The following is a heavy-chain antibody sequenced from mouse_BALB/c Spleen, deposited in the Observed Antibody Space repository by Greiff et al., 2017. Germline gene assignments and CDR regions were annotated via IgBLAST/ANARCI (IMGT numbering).Heavy chain of an antibody. CDR3: ARGESYGRAWFAY. Sequence: VQLQQSGAELVRPGSSVKISCKASGYAFSSYWMNWVKQRPGQGLEWIGQIYPGDGDTNYNGKFKGKATLTADKSSSTAYMQLSSLTSEDSAVYFCARGESYGRAWFAYWGQGTLVTVSA. CDR2: IYPGDGDT. D-gene: IGHD3-3*01. J-gene: IGHJ3*01. CDR1: GYAFSSYW. V-gene: IGHV1-80*01.